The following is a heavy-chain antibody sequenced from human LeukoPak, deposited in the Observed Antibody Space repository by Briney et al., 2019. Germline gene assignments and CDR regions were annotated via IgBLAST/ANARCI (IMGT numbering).Heavy chain of an antibody. V-gene: IGHV1-46*01. CDR1: GYTFTSYY. J-gene: IGHJ4*02. CDR3: ARDKQVGPTLFDY. D-gene: IGHD1-26*01. CDR2: INPSGGST. Sequence: GASVKVSCKASGYTFTSYYMHWVRQAPGQGLKWMGIINPSGGSTSYAQKFQGRVAMTRDMSTSTVYMELSSLRSEDTAVYYCARDKQVGPTLFDYWGQGILVTVSS.